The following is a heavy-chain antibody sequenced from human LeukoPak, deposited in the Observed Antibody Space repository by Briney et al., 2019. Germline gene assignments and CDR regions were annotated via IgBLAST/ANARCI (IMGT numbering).Heavy chain of an antibody. Sequence: SETLSLTCTVSGGSISSPAYYWGWIRQPPGKGLEWIGSIHYSGNTYYNPSLKSRVTISVDTSKNQFSLKLSSVTAADTAVYYCARDSGGHYFDYWGQGTLVTVSS. J-gene: IGHJ4*02. CDR2: IHYSGNT. CDR3: ARDSGGHYFDY. CDR1: GGSISSPAYY. D-gene: IGHD3-10*01. V-gene: IGHV4-39*07.